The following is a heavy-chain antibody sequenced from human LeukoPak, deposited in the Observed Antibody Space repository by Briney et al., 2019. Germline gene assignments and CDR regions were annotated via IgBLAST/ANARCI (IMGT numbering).Heavy chain of an antibody. J-gene: IGHJ5*02. V-gene: IGHV3-48*02. CDR1: GFSFSSYS. CDR2: ISSSSSTI. Sequence: PGGSLRLSCAASGFSFSSYSMSWVRQAPGKGLEWVSFISSSSSTINYADSVKGRFTVSRDNAKNSLFLQMNGLRDEDTAVYRCARDLDGDYGGWFDPWGQGTLVTVSS. CDR3: ARDLDGDYGGWFDP. D-gene: IGHD4-17*01.